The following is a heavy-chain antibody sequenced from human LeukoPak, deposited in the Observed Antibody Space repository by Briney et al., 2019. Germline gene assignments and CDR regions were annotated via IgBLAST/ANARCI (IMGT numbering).Heavy chain of an antibody. D-gene: IGHD3/OR15-3a*01. CDR3: ARDAGERWTVDFDY. CDR1: GFTFSSYG. V-gene: IGHV3-33*01. Sequence: GGSLRLSCAASGFTFSSYGMHWVRQAPGKGLEWVAFIWYDESKNSHADSVKGRLTISRGNSKNTLYLQMDSLRAEDTAVYYCARDAGERWTVDFDYWGEGTLVTVSS. CDR2: IWYDESKN. J-gene: IGHJ4*02.